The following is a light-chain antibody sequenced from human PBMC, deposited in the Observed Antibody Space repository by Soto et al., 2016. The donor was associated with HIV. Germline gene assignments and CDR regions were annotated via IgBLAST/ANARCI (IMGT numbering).Light chain of an antibody. CDR2: KAS. V-gene: IGKV1-5*03. Sequence: DIQMTQSPSTLSASIGDRVTITCRASQSISSWLAWYQQKPGKAPKLLIYKASSLESGVPSRLSGSRSGTEFTLTISSLQPDDFATYFCQHYISSPYTFGQGTKVEI. CDR3: QHYISSPYT. J-gene: IGKJ2*01. CDR1: QSISSW.